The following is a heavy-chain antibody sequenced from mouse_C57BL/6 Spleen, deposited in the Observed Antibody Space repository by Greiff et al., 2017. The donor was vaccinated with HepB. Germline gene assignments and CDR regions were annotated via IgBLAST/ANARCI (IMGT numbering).Heavy chain of an antibody. CDR3: TIYYSNCYAMDY. Sequence: QVQLKESGAELVRPGASVTLSCKASGYTFTDYEMHWVKQTPVHGLEWIGAIDPETGGTAYNQKFKGKAILTAAKSSSTAYMELRSLTSEYSAVYYCTIYYSNCYAMDYWGQGTSVIVSS. CDR1: GYTFTDYE. CDR2: IDPETGGT. J-gene: IGHJ4*01. V-gene: IGHV1-15*01. D-gene: IGHD2-5*01.